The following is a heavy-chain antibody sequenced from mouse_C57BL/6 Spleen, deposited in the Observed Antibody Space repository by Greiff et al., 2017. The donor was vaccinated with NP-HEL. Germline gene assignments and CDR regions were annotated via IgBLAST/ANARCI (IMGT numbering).Heavy chain of an antibody. V-gene: IGHV10-1*01. Sequence: EVQLQESGGGLVQPKGSLKLSCAASGFSFNTYAMNWVRQAPGKGLEWVARIRSKSNNYATYYADSVKDRFTISRDDSESMLYLQMNNLKTEDTAMDYCVRHEGRYDYDGGDWGQGTLVTVSA. CDR1: GFSFNTYA. J-gene: IGHJ3*01. CDR3: VRHEGRYDYDGGD. CDR2: IRSKSNNYAT. D-gene: IGHD2-4*01.